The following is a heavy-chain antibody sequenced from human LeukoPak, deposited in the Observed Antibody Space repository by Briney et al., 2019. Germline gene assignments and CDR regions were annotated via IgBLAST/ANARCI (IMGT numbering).Heavy chain of an antibody. Sequence: ASVKVSCKASGYTFTSYGISWVRQAPGQGLEWMGWISGYNGYTNYAQKFQFRVTMTTDTSTSTAYMELRSLTSDDTAVYYCARDKAVTTELTQHFHHWGQGTLVTVSS. CDR1: GYTFTSYG. V-gene: IGHV1-18*01. CDR2: ISGYNGYT. CDR3: ARDKAVTTELTQHFHH. J-gene: IGHJ1*01. D-gene: IGHD4-11*01.